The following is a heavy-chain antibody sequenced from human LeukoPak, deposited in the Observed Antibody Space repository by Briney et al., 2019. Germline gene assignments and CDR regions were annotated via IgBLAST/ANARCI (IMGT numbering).Heavy chain of an antibody. CDR3: ARDNSGFNFDY. J-gene: IGHJ4*02. Sequence: PSETLSLTCTVTGGSISSGGYYWSWIRQHPGKGLEWIGYIYHGGSTYYIPSLKSRVTISLDTSKKQFSLKLSSVTAADTAVYYCARDNSGFNFDYWGQGTLVTVSS. CDR1: GGSISSGGYY. V-gene: IGHV4-31*03. CDR2: IYHGGST. D-gene: IGHD1-26*01.